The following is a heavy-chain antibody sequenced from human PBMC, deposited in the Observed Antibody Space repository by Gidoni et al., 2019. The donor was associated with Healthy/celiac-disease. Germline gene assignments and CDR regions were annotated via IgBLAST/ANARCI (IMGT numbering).Heavy chain of an antibody. Sequence: QVQLQESGPGLVKPSQTLSLTCTVSGGSISSGSYYWSWIRQPAGKGLEWIGRIYTSGSTNYNPSLKSRVTMSVDTSKNQFSLKLSSVTAADTAVYYCAREGCSSTSCYARYGMDVWGQGTTVTVSS. CDR3: AREGCSSTSCYARYGMDV. CDR2: IYTSGST. V-gene: IGHV4-61*02. J-gene: IGHJ6*02. D-gene: IGHD2-2*01. CDR1: GGSISSGSYY.